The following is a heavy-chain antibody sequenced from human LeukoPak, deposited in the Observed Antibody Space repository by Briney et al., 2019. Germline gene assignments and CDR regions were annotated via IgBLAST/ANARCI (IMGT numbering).Heavy chain of an antibody. CDR2: IYYDGSNK. J-gene: IGHJ4*02. Sequence: GRSLRLSCAASGFTFSSYGMHWVRQAPGKGLEWVAVIYYDGSNKYYADSVKGRFTISRDNSKNTLYLQMNSLSAEDTAVYYCARDYCSGGSCYSDYWGQGTLVTVSS. CDR3: ARDYCSGGSCYSDY. CDR1: GFTFSSYG. D-gene: IGHD2-15*01. V-gene: IGHV3-33*01.